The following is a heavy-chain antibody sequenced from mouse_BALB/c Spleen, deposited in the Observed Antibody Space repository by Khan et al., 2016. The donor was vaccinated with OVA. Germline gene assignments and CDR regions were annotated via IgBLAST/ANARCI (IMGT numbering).Heavy chain of an antibody. D-gene: IGHD4-1*01. V-gene: IGHV3-2*02. CDR1: GYSITSDYA. CDR2: ITYSGST. J-gene: IGHJ3*01. CDR3: AMGLTY. Sequence: EVELVESGPGLVKPSQSLSLTCTVTGYSITSDYAWNWIRQFPGNKLEWMGYITYSGSTSYNPSLKSRISITRDTSKNQFFLQLNFVTTEDTATYCCAMGLTYWGQGTLVTVSA.